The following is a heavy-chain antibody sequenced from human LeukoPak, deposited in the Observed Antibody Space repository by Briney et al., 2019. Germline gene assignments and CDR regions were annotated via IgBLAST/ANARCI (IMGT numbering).Heavy chain of an antibody. CDR2: INSGGT. Sequence: PGGSLRLSCAPSGFTACSNYMSWVRQAPGKGLEWVSVINSGGTYYADSVKGRFSISRDNSKNTLYLQMSSLRAEDTAVYYCARNGDFYYWGQGTLVTVSS. D-gene: IGHD4-17*01. CDR1: GFTACSNY. V-gene: IGHV3-53*01. CDR3: ARNGDFYY. J-gene: IGHJ4*02.